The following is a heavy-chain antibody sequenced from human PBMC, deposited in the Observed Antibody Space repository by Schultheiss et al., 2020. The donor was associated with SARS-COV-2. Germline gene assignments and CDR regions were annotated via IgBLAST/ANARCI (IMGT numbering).Heavy chain of an antibody. J-gene: IGHJ6*02. CDR2: IWYDGSNK. CDR1: GFTFSSYD. D-gene: IGHD2-8*01. CDR3: ARGMTYYYGMDV. Sequence: GGSLRLSCAASGFTFSSYDMHWVRQAPGKGLEWVAVIWYDGSNKYYADSVKGRFTISRDNSKNTLYLQMSSLRAEDTSIYYCARGMTYYYGMDVWGQGTTVTVSS. V-gene: IGHV3-33*08.